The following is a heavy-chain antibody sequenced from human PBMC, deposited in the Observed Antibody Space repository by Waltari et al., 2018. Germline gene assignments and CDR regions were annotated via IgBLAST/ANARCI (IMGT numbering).Heavy chain of an antibody. J-gene: IGHJ4*02. D-gene: IGHD6-13*01. CDR1: GGSFSGYY. Sequence: QVQLQQWGAGLLKPSETLSLTCAVYGGSFSGYYWSWIRQPPGKGLEWIGEINHSGSTNYNPSLKSRVTRSVDTSKNQFSLKLSSVTAADTAVYYCARIRDLDIAAASLDYWGQGTLVTVSS. CDR3: ARIRDLDIAAASLDY. V-gene: IGHV4-34*01. CDR2: INHSGST.